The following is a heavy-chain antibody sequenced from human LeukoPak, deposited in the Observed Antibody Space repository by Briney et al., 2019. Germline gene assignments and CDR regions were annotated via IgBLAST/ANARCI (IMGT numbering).Heavy chain of an antibody. J-gene: IGHJ6*03. D-gene: IGHD2-15*01. CDR2: IYYSGST. Sequence: SETLSLTCAVSGGPISRGGYYWSWIRQHPGQDLEWIGYIYYSGSTYYNPSLKSRVTISVDTSKNQFSLKLSSVSAADAAVYYCARESGHIVGEAGYMDVWGKGTTVTVSS. V-gene: IGHV4-31*11. CDR1: GGPISRGGYY. CDR3: ARESGHIVGEAGYMDV.